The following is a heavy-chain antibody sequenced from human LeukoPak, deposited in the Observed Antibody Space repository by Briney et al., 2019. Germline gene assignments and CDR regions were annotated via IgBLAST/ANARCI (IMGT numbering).Heavy chain of an antibody. CDR2: IIPILGIA. D-gene: IGHD3-22*01. V-gene: IGHV1-69*02. Sequence: SVKVSCKASGGTVSSYTISWVRPAPGQGLEWMGRIIPILGIANYAQKFQGRATITADKSTSTAYMELSSLRSEDTAVYYCASQTYDSSGYYVGYWGQGTLVTVSS. CDR1: GGTVSSYT. CDR3: ASQTYDSSGYYVGY. J-gene: IGHJ4*02.